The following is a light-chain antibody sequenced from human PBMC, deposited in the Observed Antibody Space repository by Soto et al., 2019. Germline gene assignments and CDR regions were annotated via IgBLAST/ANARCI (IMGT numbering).Light chain of an antibody. CDR1: QSISSW. CDR2: KAS. V-gene: IGKV1-5*03. CDR3: QQET. J-gene: IGKJ1*01. Sequence: DIQMTQSPSTLSASVGDRVTITCRASQSISSWLAWYQQKPGKAPKLLIYKASSLESGVPSRFSGSGSGTEFTLTISSLQPDDFATYYCQQETFGQGTQVEIK.